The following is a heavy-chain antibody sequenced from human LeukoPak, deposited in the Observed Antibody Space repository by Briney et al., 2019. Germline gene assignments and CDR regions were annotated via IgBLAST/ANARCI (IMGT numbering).Heavy chain of an antibody. D-gene: IGHD1-26*01. CDR1: GGTFSSYS. Sequence: ASVKVSCKSSGGTFSSYSISWVRPAPGQGVAWRGWIIRSFGTANYAQKFQGRVTITTDESTSTAYMELSSLRSEDTAVYYCARNCSDVGATTCYWGQGTLVTVSS. J-gene: IGHJ4*02. CDR3: ARNCSDVGATTCY. CDR2: IIRSFGTA. V-gene: IGHV1-69*05.